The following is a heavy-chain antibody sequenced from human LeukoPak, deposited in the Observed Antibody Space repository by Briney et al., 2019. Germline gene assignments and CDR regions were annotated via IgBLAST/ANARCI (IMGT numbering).Heavy chain of an antibody. CDR2: INSGRTTI. CDR3: ARGRSMTTVITGSYPLDH. V-gene: IGHV3-11*01. CDR1: GFTFSDYY. Sequence: GGSLRLSCAASGFTFSDYYMSWIRQAPGKGLEWISYINSGRTTIYYADSVKGRFTISRDNAKNSLYLQMNSLGAEDTAVYYCARGRSMTTVITGSYPLDHWGQGTLVTVSS. D-gene: IGHD4-23*01. J-gene: IGHJ4*02.